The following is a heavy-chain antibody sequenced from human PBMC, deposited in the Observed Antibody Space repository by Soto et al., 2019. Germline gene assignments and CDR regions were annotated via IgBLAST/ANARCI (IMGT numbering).Heavy chain of an antibody. V-gene: IGHV3-30-3*01. CDR2: ISHDGINK. Sequence: QVQLVESGGGVVQPGRSLRLSCAASGFTFSSYVMHWVRQAPGKGLELVTVISHDGINKYYADSVKGRFTISRDNSKNTLYLQMNSLRADDTAVYYCARPGDYIAFDIWGQGTMGTVSS. J-gene: IGHJ3*02. CDR3: ARPGDYIAFDI. CDR1: GFTFSSYV. D-gene: IGHD4-17*01.